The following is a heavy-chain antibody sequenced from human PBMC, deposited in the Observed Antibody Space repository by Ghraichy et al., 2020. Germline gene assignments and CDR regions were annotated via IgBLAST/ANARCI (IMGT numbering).Heavy chain of an antibody. CDR2: IYSGGST. J-gene: IGHJ4*02. V-gene: IGHV3-53*01. CDR3: ARDNRDYYGSGSYYTDYFDY. CDR1: GFTVSSNY. Sequence: LSLTCAASGFTVSSNYMSWVRQAPGKGLEWVSVIYSGGSTYYADSVKGRFTISRDNSKNTLYLQMNSLRAEDTAVYYCARDNRDYYGSGSYYTDYFDYWGQGTLVTVSS. D-gene: IGHD3-10*01.